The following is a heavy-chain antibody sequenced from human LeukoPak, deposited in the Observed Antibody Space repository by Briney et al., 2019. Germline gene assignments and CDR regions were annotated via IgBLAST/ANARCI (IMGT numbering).Heavy chain of an antibody. CDR3: ARDGVGGSYFDY. Sequence: PGGSLRLSCAASGFTFSSYAMSWVRQAPGKGLEWVSAISGSGGGTYYADSVKGRFTISRDNSKNTLYLQMNSLRAEDTAVYYCARDGVGGSYFDYWGQGTLVTVSS. CDR2: ISGSGGGT. J-gene: IGHJ4*02. D-gene: IGHD1-26*01. CDR1: GFTFSSYA. V-gene: IGHV3-23*01.